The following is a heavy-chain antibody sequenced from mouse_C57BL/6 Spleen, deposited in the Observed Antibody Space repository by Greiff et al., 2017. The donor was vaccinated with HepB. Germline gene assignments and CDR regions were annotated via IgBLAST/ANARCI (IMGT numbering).Heavy chain of an antibody. CDR3: ARTTVVAREAMDY. D-gene: IGHD1-1*01. Sequence: VQLVESGAELARPGASVKLSCKASGYTFTSYGISWVKQRTGQGLEWIGEIYPRSGNTYYNEKFKGKATLTADKSSSTAYMELRSLTSEDSAVYFCARTTVVAREAMDYWGQGTSVTVSS. CDR1: GYTFTSYG. J-gene: IGHJ4*01. V-gene: IGHV1-81*01. CDR2: IYPRSGNT.